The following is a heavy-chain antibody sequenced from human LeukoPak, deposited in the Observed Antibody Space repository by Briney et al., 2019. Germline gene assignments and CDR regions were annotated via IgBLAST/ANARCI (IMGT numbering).Heavy chain of an antibody. J-gene: IGHJ4*02. CDR3: TRVFVGDEYSSSGY. D-gene: IGHD6-13*01. V-gene: IGHV3-74*01. CDR1: GFTFSRYY. Sequence: QPGGSLRLSCAASGFTFSRYYMHWVRQAPGKGLVRVSRINSDGSSTTYADSVKGRFTISRDNAKNTLYLQMNSLKVEDTAVYYCTRVFVGDEYSSSGYWGQGTLVTVSS. CDR2: INSDGSST.